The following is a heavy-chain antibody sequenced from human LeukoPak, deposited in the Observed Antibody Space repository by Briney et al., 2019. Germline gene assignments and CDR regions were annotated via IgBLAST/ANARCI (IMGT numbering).Heavy chain of an antibody. CDR3: AKGSRGYNPTDDY. V-gene: IGHV3-23*01. D-gene: IGHD1-14*01. CDR2: ISGSGGST. CDR1: GFTFSSYA. J-gene: IGHJ4*02. Sequence: GGSLRLPCAASGFTFSSYAMSWVRQAPGKGLEWVSAISGSGGSTYYADSVKGRFTTSRDNSKNTLYLQMNSLRAEDTAVYYCAKGSRGYNPTDDYWGQGTLVTVSS.